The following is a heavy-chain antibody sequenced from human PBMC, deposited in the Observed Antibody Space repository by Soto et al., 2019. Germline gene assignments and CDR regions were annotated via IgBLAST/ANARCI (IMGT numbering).Heavy chain of an antibody. CDR3: ARDPRPLYYDILTGYYNSGNYYFDY. Sequence: PTQTLSLTLSVAGDRGSINIAAWNWIGQSPSILLEGLGRTYDMSKWYNDYSVSVKSRITINPDTSKNQSSLQLNSVPPADTAVYSCARDPRPLYYDILTGYYNSGNYYFDYWGQGTLVTV. V-gene: IGHV6-1*01. J-gene: IGHJ4*02. D-gene: IGHD3-9*01. CDR2: TYDMSKWYN. CDR1: GDRGSINIAA.